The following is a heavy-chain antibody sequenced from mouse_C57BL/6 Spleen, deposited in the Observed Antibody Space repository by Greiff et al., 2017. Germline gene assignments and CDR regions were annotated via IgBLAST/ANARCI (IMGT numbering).Heavy chain of an antibody. V-gene: IGHV5-4*01. CDR3: ATGYYADY. D-gene: IGHD1-1*01. Sequence: EVQGVESGGGLVKPGGSLKLSCAASGFTFSSYAMSWVRQTPEKRLEWVATISDGGSYTYYPDNVKGRFTISRDNAKNNLYLQMSHLKSEDTAMYYCATGYYADYWGQGTTRTVSS. CDR1: GFTFSSYA. J-gene: IGHJ2*01. CDR2: ISDGGSYT.